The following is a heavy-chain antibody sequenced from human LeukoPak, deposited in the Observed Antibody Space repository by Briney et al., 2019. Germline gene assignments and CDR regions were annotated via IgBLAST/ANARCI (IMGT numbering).Heavy chain of an antibody. V-gene: IGHV4-38-2*01. CDR2: IYHSGST. Sequence: SETLSLTCAVSGYSISSGYYWGWIRQSPGKGLEWIGSIYHSGSTYYNPSLKSRVTISVDTSKNQFSLKLSSVTAADTAVYYCARSPERWLQLLIDYWGQGTLVTVSS. CDR3: ARSPERWLQLLIDY. D-gene: IGHD5-24*01. J-gene: IGHJ4*02. CDR1: GYSISSGYY.